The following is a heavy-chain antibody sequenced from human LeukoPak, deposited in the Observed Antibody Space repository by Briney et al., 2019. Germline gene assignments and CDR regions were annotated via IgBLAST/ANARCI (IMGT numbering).Heavy chain of an antibody. CDR2: ISSSGSTI. V-gene: IGHV3-48*03. D-gene: IGHD6-13*01. Sequence: GGSLRLSCAASGFTFSSYEMNWVRQAPGKGLECVSYISSSGSTIYYADSVKGRFTISRDNAKNSLYLQMNSLRAEDTAVYYCARDPGIAAAPDYWGQGTLVTVSS. J-gene: IGHJ4*02. CDR1: GFTFSSYE. CDR3: ARDPGIAAAPDY.